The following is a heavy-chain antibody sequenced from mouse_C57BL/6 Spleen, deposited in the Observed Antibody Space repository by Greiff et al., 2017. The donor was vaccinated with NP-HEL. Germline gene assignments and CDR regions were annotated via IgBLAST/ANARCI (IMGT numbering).Heavy chain of an antibody. CDR2: INPYNGGT. V-gene: IGHV1-19*01. CDR3: ARYGSSPYYYAMDY. Sequence: VQLQQSGPVLVKPGASVKMSCKASGYKFTDYYMNWVKQSHGKSLEWIGVINPYNGGTSYNQKFKGKATLTVDKSSSTAYMELNSLTSEDSAVYYCARYGSSPYYYAMDYWGQGTSVTVSS. D-gene: IGHD1-1*01. J-gene: IGHJ4*01. CDR1: GYKFTDYY.